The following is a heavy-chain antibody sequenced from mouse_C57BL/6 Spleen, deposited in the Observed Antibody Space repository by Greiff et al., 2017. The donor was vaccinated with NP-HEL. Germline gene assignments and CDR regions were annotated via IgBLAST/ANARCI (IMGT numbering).Heavy chain of an antibody. CDR3: ANYYGSSYEGYWYFDV. V-gene: IGHV5-17*01. Sequence: EVQLVESGGGLVKPGGSLKLSCAASGFTFSDYGMHWVRQAPEKGLEWVAYISSGSSTIYYADTVKGRFTISRDNAKNTLFLQMTSLRSEDTAMYYCANYYGSSYEGYWYFDVWGTGTTVTVSS. D-gene: IGHD1-1*01. J-gene: IGHJ1*03. CDR2: ISSGSSTI. CDR1: GFTFSDYG.